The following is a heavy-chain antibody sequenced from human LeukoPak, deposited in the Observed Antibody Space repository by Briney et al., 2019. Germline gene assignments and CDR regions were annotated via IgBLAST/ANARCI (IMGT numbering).Heavy chain of an antibody. V-gene: IGHV3-7*01. D-gene: IGHD6-19*01. J-gene: IGHJ6*02. CDR1: GFTFSSYW. CDR3: ARGHSSGSAYYYYYGMDV. CDR2: IKQDGSEK. Sequence: GGSLRLSCAASGFTFSSYWMSWVRQAPGKGLEWVAHIKQDGSEKYYVDSVKGRFTISRDNAKNSLYLQMNSLRAEDTAVYYCARGHSSGSAYYYYYGMDVWGQGTTVTVSS.